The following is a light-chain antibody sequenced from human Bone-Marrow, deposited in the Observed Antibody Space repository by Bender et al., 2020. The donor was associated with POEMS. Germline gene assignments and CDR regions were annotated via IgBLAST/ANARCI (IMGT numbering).Light chain of an antibody. CDR1: SSNIGAGYY. J-gene: IGLJ3*02. V-gene: IGLV1-50*01. Sequence: QSVVTQPPSVSGAPGQSVTIPCPGTSSNIGAGYYVHWYQHLPRTAPKLLIYNNSIRPSGISDRFSASKSGTSASLAISELQSEDEALYYCSAWDDSLSVWVFGGGTKLTVL. CDR2: NNS. CDR3: SAWDDSLSVWV.